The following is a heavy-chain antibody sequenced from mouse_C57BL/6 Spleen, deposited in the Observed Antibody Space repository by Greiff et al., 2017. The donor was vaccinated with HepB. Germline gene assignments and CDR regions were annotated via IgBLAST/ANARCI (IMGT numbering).Heavy chain of an antibody. D-gene: IGHD2-2*01. CDR3: ARGGGSMVSTRGFAMDY. Sequence: EVQGVESGPELVKPGDSVKISCKASGYPFTGYFMNWVMQSHGKSLEWIGRINPYNGDTFYNQKFKGKATLTVDKSSSTAHMELRSLTSEDSAVYYCARGGGSMVSTRGFAMDYWGQGTSVTVSS. J-gene: IGHJ4*01. V-gene: IGHV1-20*01. CDR2: INPYNGDT. CDR1: GYPFTGYF.